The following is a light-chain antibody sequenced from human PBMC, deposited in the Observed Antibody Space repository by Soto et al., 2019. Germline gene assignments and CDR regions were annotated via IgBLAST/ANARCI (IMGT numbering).Light chain of an antibody. CDR2: GAF. Sequence: EIVLTQSPGTLSFSPGERATVSCRASQIVRGEYLAWYQQKRGQPPRLLIYGAFNRAGGIPDRFSGSGFGTDFTLTISRLEPEDFAVYYCQQYSASPRTFGQGTKVDNK. CDR3: QQYSASPRT. V-gene: IGKV3-20*01. J-gene: IGKJ1*01. CDR1: QIVRGEY.